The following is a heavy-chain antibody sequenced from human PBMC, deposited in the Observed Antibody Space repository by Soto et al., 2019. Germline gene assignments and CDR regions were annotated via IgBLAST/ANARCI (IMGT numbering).Heavy chain of an antibody. D-gene: IGHD3-16*02. J-gene: IGHJ4*02. V-gene: IGHV3-66*01. CDR1: GFTVSSNY. CDR3: AREVFGGVIVKGY. Sequence: GGSLRLSCAAPGFTVSSNYMSWVRQAPGKGLEWVSVIYSGGSTYYADSVKGRFTISRDNSKNTLYLQMNSLRAEDTAVYYCAREVFGGVIVKGYWGQGTLVTVSS. CDR2: IYSGGST.